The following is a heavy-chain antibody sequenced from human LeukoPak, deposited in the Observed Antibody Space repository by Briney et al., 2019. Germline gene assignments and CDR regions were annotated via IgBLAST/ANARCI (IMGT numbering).Heavy chain of an antibody. D-gene: IGHD4-17*01. CDR3: ARGTVTAPDY. V-gene: IGHV3-66*01. CDR2: IYTGGST. J-gene: IGHJ4*02. CDR1: GFTVSSNY. Sequence: GGSLRLSCAASGFTVSSNYMSWVRQAPGKGLEWVSVIYTGGSTYYAGSVKGRFTTSRDISKNTLYLQMNSLRAEDTAVYYCARGTVTAPDYWGQGTLVTVSS.